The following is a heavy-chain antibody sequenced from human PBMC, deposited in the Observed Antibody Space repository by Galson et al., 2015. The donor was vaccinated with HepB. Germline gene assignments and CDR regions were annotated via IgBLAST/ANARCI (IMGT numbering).Heavy chain of an antibody. J-gene: IGHJ5*02. CDR1: GFNFSNAW. V-gene: IGHV3-15*07. Sequence: SLRLSCAASGFNFSNAWMNWIRQAPGKGLEWVGRIKSKTDGGTTDYAAPVKGRFTLSRDDSKNTLYLQMNSLKTEDTATYYCAADVGSWGQGTLVTVSS. D-gene: IGHD1-26*01. CDR2: IKSKTDGGTT. CDR3: AADVGS.